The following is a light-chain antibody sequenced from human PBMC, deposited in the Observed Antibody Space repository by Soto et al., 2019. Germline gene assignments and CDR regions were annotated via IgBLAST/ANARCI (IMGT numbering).Light chain of an antibody. CDR1: QSLRSS. Sequence: ETMMTQSPDTLSVSLGERATLSCRASQSLRSSLAWYQQKPGQAPRLLIYDASTRATGIPARFSGSGSGTDFTLTISRLEPEDFALYYCQQYVSLPVTFGQGTKVDIK. CDR2: DAS. CDR3: QQYVSLPVT. V-gene: IGKV3-15*01. J-gene: IGKJ2*01.